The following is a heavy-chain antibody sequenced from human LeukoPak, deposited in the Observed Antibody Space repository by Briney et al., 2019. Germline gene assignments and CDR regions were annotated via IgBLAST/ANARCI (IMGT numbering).Heavy chain of an antibody. Sequence: SETLSLTCTVSGGSISSYYWSWIRQPPGKGLEWIGYIYYSGSTNYNPSLKSRVTISVDTSKNQFSLKLSSVTAADTAVYYCARAYSSSWYPNYYYYGMDVWGQGTTVTVSS. J-gene: IGHJ6*02. CDR1: GGSISSYY. CDR2: IYYSGST. CDR3: ARAYSSSWYPNYYYYGMDV. D-gene: IGHD6-13*01. V-gene: IGHV4-59*01.